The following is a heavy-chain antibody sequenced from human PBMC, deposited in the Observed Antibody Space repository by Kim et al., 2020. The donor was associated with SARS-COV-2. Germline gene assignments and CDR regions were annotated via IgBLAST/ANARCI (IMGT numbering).Heavy chain of an antibody. D-gene: IGHD6-13*01. Sequence: GGSLRLSCAASGFTFTNHHMNWVRQSPGKGLEWVSSITSSGSYIYYADSIKGRFTISRDNAKNSLNLQMNSLRVEDTAVYYCARDSSSRIAADDIRYGFRGREDGMDVWGQGTTVTVSS. CDR1: GFTFTNHH. J-gene: IGHJ6*02. CDR2: ITSSGSYI. V-gene: IGHV3-21*01. CDR3: ARDSSSRIAADDIRYGFRGREDGMDV.